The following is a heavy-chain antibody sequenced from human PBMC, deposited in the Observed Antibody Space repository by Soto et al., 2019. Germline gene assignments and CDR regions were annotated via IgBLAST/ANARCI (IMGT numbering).Heavy chain of an antibody. D-gene: IGHD6-25*01. Sequence: EVHLVESGGGLVQPGRSLRLSCAASGFTFDHYAMHWVRQAPGKGLEWVSGINWNSGSVRYADSVKGRFTISRDNAKNTLHLQMNSLRVEDTAVYYCAKDKGGTPYYFDSWGQGILVTVSS. J-gene: IGHJ4*02. CDR1: GFTFDHYA. V-gene: IGHV3-9*01. CDR3: AKDKGGTPYYFDS. CDR2: INWNSGSV.